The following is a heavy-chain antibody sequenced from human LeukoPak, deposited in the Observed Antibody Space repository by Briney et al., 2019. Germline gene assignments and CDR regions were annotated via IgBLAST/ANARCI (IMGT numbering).Heavy chain of an antibody. J-gene: IGHJ4*02. Sequence: GGSLRLSCVASGFTFSTYAMTWVRQAPGKGLEWVSTIGDSGGSTSYADSVKGRFTISRDNSKSTLYLQMNSLRVEDTAVYYCAKDLSGSGRLYDYWGQGTLVTVSS. D-gene: IGHD3-10*01. CDR2: IGDSGGST. V-gene: IGHV3-23*01. CDR3: AKDLSGSGRLYDY. CDR1: GFTFSTYA.